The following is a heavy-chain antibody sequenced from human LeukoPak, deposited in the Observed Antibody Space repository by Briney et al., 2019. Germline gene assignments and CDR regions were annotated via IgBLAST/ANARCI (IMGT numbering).Heavy chain of an antibody. CDR1: GGSFSGYY. D-gene: IGHD2-15*01. CDR3: ARRTSRCLDY. V-gene: IGHV4-34*01. CDR2: INHSGST. J-gene: IGHJ4*02. Sequence: SSETLSLTCAVYGGSFSGYYWSWIRQPPGKGLEWIGEINHSGSTNYNPSLKSRVTISVDTSKNQFSLKLSSVTAADTAVYYCARRTSRCLDYWGQGTLVTVSS.